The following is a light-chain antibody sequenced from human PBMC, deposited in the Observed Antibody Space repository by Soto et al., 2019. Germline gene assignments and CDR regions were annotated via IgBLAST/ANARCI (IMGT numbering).Light chain of an antibody. CDR2: ATS. V-gene: IGKV3-20*01. CDR3: QQYGSSPLT. Sequence: EIELTQSPGTLPLSPGERATLSCRTSQSISTSYLAWYQQKRGQAPRLLIYATSYRATGIPDRFTGSGSGTDFTLTISRLEPEDFAVYFCQQYGSSPLTFCGGTKVEVK. J-gene: IGKJ4*01. CDR1: QSISTSY.